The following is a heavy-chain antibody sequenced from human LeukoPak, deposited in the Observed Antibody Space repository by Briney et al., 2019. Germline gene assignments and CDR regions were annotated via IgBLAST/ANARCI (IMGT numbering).Heavy chain of an antibody. CDR1: GFTFDDYG. J-gene: IGHJ4*02. CDR2: ISGSGGST. CDR3: AKDRDMITFGGVIVIEGGFDY. D-gene: IGHD3-16*02. V-gene: IGHV3-23*01. Sequence: KTGGSLRLSCVASGFTFDDYGMSWVRQAPGKGLEWVSAISGSGGSTYYADSVKGRFTISRDNSKNTLYLQMNSLRAEDTAVYYCAKDRDMITFGGVIVIEGGFDYWGQGTLVTVSS.